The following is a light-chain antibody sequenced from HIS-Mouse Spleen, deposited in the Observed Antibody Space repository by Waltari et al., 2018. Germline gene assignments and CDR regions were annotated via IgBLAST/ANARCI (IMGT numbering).Light chain of an antibody. CDR2: EGS. J-gene: IGLJ3*02. V-gene: IGLV2-23*01. CDR1: SSDVGSYNL. Sequence: QSALTQPASVSGSPGQSITISCTGTSSDVGSYNLASWYQQHPGKAPKPMIYEGSKRPSGVANRFSGSKSGNTASLTISGLQAEDEADYYCCSYAGSSTWVFGGGTKLTVL. CDR3: CSYAGSSTWV.